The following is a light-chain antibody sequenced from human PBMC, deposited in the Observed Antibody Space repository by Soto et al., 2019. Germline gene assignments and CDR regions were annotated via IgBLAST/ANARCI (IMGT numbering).Light chain of an antibody. CDR2: AAS. Sequence: DIQMTQSPSSLSACVGDRVTITCRASQSISSYLNWYQQKPGKAPKLLIYAASSLQSGVPSRFSGSGSGTDFTLTISSLQPEDFVTYYCQQSYSTPRTFGQGTKLEIK. CDR3: QQSYSTPRT. V-gene: IGKV1-39*01. CDR1: QSISSY. J-gene: IGKJ2*01.